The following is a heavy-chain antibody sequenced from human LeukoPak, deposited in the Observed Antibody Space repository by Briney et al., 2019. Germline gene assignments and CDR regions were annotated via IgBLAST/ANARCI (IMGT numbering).Heavy chain of an antibody. D-gene: IGHD4-17*01. Sequence: GGSLRLSCAASGFTFSSYWMSWVRQAPGKGLEWVANIKQDGSEKYYADSVKGRFTISRDNSKNTLYLQMNSLRAEDTAVYYCARGATVTTFVSSQRDYYYYHGMDIWGQGTTVTVSS. CDR3: ARGATVTTFVSSQRDYYYYHGMDI. V-gene: IGHV3-7*01. J-gene: IGHJ6*02. CDR2: IKQDGSEK. CDR1: GFTFSSYW.